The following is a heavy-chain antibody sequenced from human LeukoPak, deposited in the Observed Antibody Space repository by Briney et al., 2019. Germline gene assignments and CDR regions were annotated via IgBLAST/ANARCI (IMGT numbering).Heavy chain of an antibody. CDR3: AKDLSALLPGGHNYVDV. CDR1: GFSLEEYA. V-gene: IGHV3-9*01. Sequence: QPGGCLRLSRVPPGFSLEEYAMYWVREALGKGLGRVSRICRTSGSISYAASVEGRSTISRENAKNSLYLQMNSMRAEDTALYYCAKDLSALLPGGHNYVDVWGKGTTVTIS. D-gene: IGHD3-3*02. CDR2: ICRTSGSI. J-gene: IGHJ6*03.